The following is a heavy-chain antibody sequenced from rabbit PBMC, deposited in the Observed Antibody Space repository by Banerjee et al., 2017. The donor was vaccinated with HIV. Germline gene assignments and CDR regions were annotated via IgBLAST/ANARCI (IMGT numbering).Heavy chain of an antibody. Sequence: QEQLVESGGGLVQPEGSLTLTCTASGFSFSSTYWICWVRQAPGKGLEWIGCINTGSGNTVYATWAKGRFTISRTSSTTVTLHMTSLTAADTATYFCARGASAFSLWGQGTLVTVS. J-gene: IGHJ4*01. CDR3: ARGASAFSL. CDR2: INTGSGNT. CDR1: GFSFSSTYW. V-gene: IGHV1S45*01.